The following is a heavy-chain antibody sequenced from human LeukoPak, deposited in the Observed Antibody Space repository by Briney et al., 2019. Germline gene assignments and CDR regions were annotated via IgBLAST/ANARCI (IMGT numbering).Heavy chain of an antibody. CDR2: ISWDGGST. CDR3: AKDIAADYYGSGSRLDY. CDR1: GFTFDDYT. Sequence: GGSLRLSCAASGFTFDDYTMHWVRQAPGKGLEWVSLISWDGGSTYYADSVKGRFTISRDNSKNSLYLQMNSLRTEDTALYYCAKDIAADYYGSGSRLDYWGQGTLVTVSS. J-gene: IGHJ4*02. D-gene: IGHD3-10*01. V-gene: IGHV3-43*01.